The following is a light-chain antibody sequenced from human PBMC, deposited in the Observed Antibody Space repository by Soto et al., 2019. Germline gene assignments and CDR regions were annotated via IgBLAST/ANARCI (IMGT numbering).Light chain of an antibody. CDR2: GAS. J-gene: IGKJ2*01. V-gene: IGKV3-20*01. CDR3: QQYNNWPRT. Sequence: EIVLTQSPGTLSLSPGERATLSCRASQSVSSSYLAWYQQKPGQAPRLLIYGASSRATGIPDRFSGSGSGTDFTLTISGLQSEDFAVYYCQQYNNWPRTFGQGTNLEI. CDR1: QSVSSSY.